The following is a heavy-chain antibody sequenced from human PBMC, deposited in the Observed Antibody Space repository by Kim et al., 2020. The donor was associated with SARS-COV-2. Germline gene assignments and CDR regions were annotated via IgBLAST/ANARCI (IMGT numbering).Heavy chain of an antibody. CDR2: ISYGGSNK. Sequence: GGSLRLSCAASGFTFSSYGMHWVRQAPGKGLEWVAVISYGGSNKYYADSVKGRFTISRDNSKNTLYLQMNSLRAEDTAVYYCAKDLRGVRGVYGMDVWGQGTTVTVSS. J-gene: IGHJ6*02. CDR3: AKDLRGVRGVYGMDV. CDR1: GFTFSSYG. D-gene: IGHD3-10*01. V-gene: IGHV3-30*18.